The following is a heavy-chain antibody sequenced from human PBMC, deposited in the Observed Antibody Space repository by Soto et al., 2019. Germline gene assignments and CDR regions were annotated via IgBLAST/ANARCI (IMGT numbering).Heavy chain of an antibody. Sequence: SETLSLTCTVSRGSISSDYWSWIRQPPGKGLEWIGYIYYSGSTNYNPSLKSRVTISVDTSKNQFSLKLSSVTAADTAVYYCARADGDCSGGSCYSEYYFDYWGQGTLVTVSS. CDR1: RGSISSDY. J-gene: IGHJ4*02. D-gene: IGHD2-15*01. V-gene: IGHV4-59*01. CDR2: IYYSGST. CDR3: ARADGDCSGGSCYSEYYFDY.